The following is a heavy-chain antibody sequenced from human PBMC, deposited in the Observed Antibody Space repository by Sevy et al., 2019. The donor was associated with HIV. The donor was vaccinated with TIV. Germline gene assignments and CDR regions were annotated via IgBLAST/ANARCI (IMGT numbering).Heavy chain of an antibody. J-gene: IGHJ3*02. CDR3: VRDGVGDIVVVPAAMGDDAFDI. CDR1: GFTFSSYW. Sequence: GGSLRLSCAASGFTFSSYWMSWVRQAPGKGLEWVANIKQDGSEKYYVDSVKGRFTISRDNAKNSLYLQMNSLRAEDTAVYYCVRDGVGDIVVVPAAMGDDAFDIWGQGTMVTVSS. V-gene: IGHV3-7*03. CDR2: IKQDGSEK. D-gene: IGHD2-2*01.